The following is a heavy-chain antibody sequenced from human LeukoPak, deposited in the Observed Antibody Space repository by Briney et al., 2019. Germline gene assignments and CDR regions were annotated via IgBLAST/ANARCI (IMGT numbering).Heavy chain of an antibody. CDR3: STAAAGTPRTPRGVADY. CDR1: GYTFTSYG. V-gene: IGHV1-18*01. CDR2: ISAYNGNT. J-gene: IGHJ4*02. D-gene: IGHD6-13*01. Sequence: ASVKVSCKASGYTFTSYGISWVRQAPGQGLEWMGWISAYNGNTNYAQKLQGRVTMTTDTSTSTAYMELRSLRSDDTAVYYCSTAAAGTPRTPRGVADYWGQGTLVTVSS.